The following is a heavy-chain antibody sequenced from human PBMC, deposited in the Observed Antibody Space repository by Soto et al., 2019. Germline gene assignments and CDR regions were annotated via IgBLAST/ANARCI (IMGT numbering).Heavy chain of an antibody. D-gene: IGHD1-1*01. CDR2: ISDSGST. CDR3: ARVGGSRTTGFDY. J-gene: IGHJ4*02. Sequence: SETLSLTCAVSGGSISSYYWSWIRQSPGKGLEWIGDISDSGSTGYNPSLKSRITISVDMSKNQFSLKMSSVTAADTAVYYCARVGGSRTTGFDYWGQGTLVTVSS. V-gene: IGHV4-59*01. CDR1: GGSISSYY.